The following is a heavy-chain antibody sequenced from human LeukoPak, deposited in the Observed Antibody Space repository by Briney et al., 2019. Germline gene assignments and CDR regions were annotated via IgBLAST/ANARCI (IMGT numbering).Heavy chain of an antibody. Sequence: SETLSLTCAVYGGSFSGYYWSWIRQPPGKGLEWIGEINHSGSTNYNPSLKSRVTISVDTSKNQFSLKLSSVTAADTAVYYCARHDYYGSGIEINFDYWGQGTLVTVSS. CDR3: ARHDYYGSGIEINFDY. CDR1: GGSFSGYY. D-gene: IGHD3-10*01. V-gene: IGHV4-34*01. J-gene: IGHJ4*02. CDR2: INHSGST.